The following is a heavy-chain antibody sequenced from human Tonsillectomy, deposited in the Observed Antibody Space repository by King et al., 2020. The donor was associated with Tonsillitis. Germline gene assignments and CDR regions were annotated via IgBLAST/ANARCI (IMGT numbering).Heavy chain of an antibody. D-gene: IGHD3-10*01. V-gene: IGHV4-39*07. CDR3: ARYRSIGSGTHYSGINAFDV. CDR2: LYYRGTT. CDR1: GGSIIDSAFY. Sequence: QLQESGPGQVKPSETLSLTCNVSGGSIIDSAFYWVWLRQPPGKGLDWIVSLYYRGTTYYNPSLKSRVTLSVHTSKNQFSLKLGSVTAADTAVYYCARYRSIGSGTHYSGINAFDVWGQGTIVTVSS. J-gene: IGHJ3*01.